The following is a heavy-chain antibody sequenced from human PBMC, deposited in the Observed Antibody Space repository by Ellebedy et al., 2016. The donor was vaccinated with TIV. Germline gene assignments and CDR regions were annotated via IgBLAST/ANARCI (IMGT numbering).Heavy chain of an antibody. J-gene: IGHJ4*02. D-gene: IGHD1-1*01. CDR2: INQDGSET. V-gene: IGHV3-7*01. CDR1: GFTFSSYW. Sequence: GEFLKISCAASGFTFSSYWMSWVRQAPGKGLEWVANINQDGSETYYVDSVKDRFTISRDNARNSLYLQMNSLRADDTAVYYCTKDGSGTMNFWGQGTLVTVSS. CDR3: TKDGSGTMNF.